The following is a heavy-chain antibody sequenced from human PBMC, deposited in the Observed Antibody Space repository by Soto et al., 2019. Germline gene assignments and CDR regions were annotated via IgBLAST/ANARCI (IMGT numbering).Heavy chain of an antibody. CDR2: IYWDDDK. Sequence: GSGPTLVNPTQTLTLTCTFSGFSLSTDDVGVGWIRQPPGKALDWLAVIYWDDDKRYSPSLKSRLTITKDTSKNQVVLTMTNMDPVDTATYYCARTKYSMSSFDYWGQGALVTVSS. V-gene: IGHV2-5*02. CDR3: ARTKYSMSSFDY. CDR1: GFSLSTDDVG. J-gene: IGHJ4*02. D-gene: IGHD6-6*01.